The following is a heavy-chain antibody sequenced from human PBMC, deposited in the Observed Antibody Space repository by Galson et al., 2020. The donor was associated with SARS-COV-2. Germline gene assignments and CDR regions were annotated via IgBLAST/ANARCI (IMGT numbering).Heavy chain of an antibody. V-gene: IGHV3-72*01. J-gene: IGHJ4*02. D-gene: IGHD1-1*01. CDR2: IRKRTNSYTT. CDR3: TRGWSTTLLVSGFDN. CDR1: GFIFSDHY. Sequence: GGSLSLSCAASGFIFSDHYMDWVRQAPGKGLEWLARIRKRTNSYTTEYAASVKDRFTILRDDSKNSLYLLMNSLKTEDSAVYYCTRGWSTTLLVSGFDNWGQGTLVTVSS.